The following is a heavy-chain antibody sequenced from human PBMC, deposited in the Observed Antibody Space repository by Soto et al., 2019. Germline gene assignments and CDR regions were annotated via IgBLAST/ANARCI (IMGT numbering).Heavy chain of an antibody. D-gene: IGHD4-17*01. J-gene: IGHJ5*02. CDR2: IYWDDDK. Sequence: QITLKESGPPLVKPTQTLTLTCTFSGLSLSTSGEAVGWIRQPPGKALEWLALIYWDDDKRYNPTLKTRLTTTKDTSKDQVVLTLTTMDPVDTAPYSCAHSVSTSPAGWFDPWGQGILVTVSS. CDR3: AHSVSTSPAGWFDP. CDR1: GLSLSTSGEA. V-gene: IGHV2-5*02.